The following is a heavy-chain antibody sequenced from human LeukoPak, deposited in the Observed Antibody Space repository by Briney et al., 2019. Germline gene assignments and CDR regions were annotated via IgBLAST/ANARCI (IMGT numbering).Heavy chain of an antibody. CDR3: ARGRWELDFDY. D-gene: IGHD1-26*01. CDR2: IYYSGST. Sequence: SETLSLTCTVSGVSISSYYWSWIRQPPGKGLEWIGYIYYSGSTNYNPSLKSRVTISVDTSKNQFSLKLSSVTAADTAVYYCARGRWELDFDYWGQGTLVTVSS. V-gene: IGHV4-59*01. J-gene: IGHJ4*02. CDR1: GVSISSYY.